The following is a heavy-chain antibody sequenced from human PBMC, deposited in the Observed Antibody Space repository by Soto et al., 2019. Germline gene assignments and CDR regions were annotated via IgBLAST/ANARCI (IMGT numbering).Heavy chain of an antibody. CDR2: IYHSGST. D-gene: IGHD2-2*01. CDR1: GVSISSGGYS. J-gene: IGHJ4*02. Sequence: QLQLQESGSGLVKPSQTLSLTCAVSGVSISSGGYSWSWIRQPPGKGLEWIGYIYHSGSTYYNPSLKSRVTISVDRSKNQFSLKLRSVTAADTAVYYCARGSTSCYAIDYWGQGTLVTVSS. V-gene: IGHV4-30-2*01. CDR3: ARGSTSCYAIDY.